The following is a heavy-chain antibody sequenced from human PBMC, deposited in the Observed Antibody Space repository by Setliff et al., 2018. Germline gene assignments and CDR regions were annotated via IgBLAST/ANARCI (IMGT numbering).Heavy chain of an antibody. D-gene: IGHD3-10*01. Sequence: PSETLSLTCTFYGGPFSDYYWGWVRQTPGKGLEWIAEINPMGTTNYISSLKSRLTISVDNAKNSLSLQMNNLRTEDTAVYYCFGAGTCSYWGQGTLVTVSS. CDR1: GGPFSDYY. J-gene: IGHJ4*02. CDR3: FGAGTCSY. CDR2: INPMGTT. V-gene: IGHV4-34*01.